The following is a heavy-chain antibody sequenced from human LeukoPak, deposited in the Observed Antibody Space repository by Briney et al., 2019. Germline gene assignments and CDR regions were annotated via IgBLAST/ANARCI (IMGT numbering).Heavy chain of an antibody. D-gene: IGHD7-27*01. V-gene: IGHV4-59*08. Sequence: SETLSLTCTVSGGSISSYYWSWVRQPPGKGLEWIGYIYYSGSTNYNPSLKSRVTISVDTSKNQFSLKLSSVTAADTAVYYCARGNWDFDYWGQGTLVTVSS. CDR1: GGSISSYY. CDR2: IYYSGST. CDR3: ARGNWDFDY. J-gene: IGHJ4*02.